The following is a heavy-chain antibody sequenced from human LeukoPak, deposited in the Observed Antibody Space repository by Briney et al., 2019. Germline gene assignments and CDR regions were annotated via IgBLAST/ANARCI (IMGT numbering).Heavy chain of an antibody. CDR2: IYYSGST. Sequence: KPSETLSLTCTVSGGSISSYYWSWIRQPPGKGLEWIGYIYYSGSTNYNPSLKSRVTISVDTSKNQFSLKLSSVTAADTAVYYCARESGSYLWRSWLNPWGQGTLVTVSS. V-gene: IGHV4-59*01. D-gene: IGHD3-16*01. J-gene: IGHJ5*02. CDR1: GGSISSYY. CDR3: ARESGSYLWRSWLNP.